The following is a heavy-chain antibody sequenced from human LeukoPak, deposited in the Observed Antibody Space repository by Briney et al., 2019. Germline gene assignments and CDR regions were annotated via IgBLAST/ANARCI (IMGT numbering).Heavy chain of an antibody. J-gene: IGHJ5*02. CDR3: TVVNYGSGSYPLGS. V-gene: IGHV3-15*01. D-gene: IGHD3-10*01. CDR1: GFTFSHAW. CDR2: IKNKPDGGTS. Sequence: EGSLRLSCAASGFTFSHAWMSWVRQAPGKGLELVARIKNKPDGGTSDYTAPVKGRFTISRDDSKSTLYLQMNSLKTEDTAVYYCTVVNYGSGSYPLGSWGQGTLVTVSS.